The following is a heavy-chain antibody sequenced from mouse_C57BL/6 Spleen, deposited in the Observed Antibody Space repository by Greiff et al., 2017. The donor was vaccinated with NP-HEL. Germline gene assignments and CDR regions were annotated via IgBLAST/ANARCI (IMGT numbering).Heavy chain of an antibody. Sequence: QVQLQQSGAELVRPGTSVKVSCKASGYAFTNYLIEWVKQRPGQGLEWIGVINPGSGGTNYNEKFKGKATLTADKSSSTAYMQLSSLTSEDSAVYFCARSYYFAYWGQGTLVTVSA. CDR3: ARSYYFAY. D-gene: IGHD1-1*01. CDR1: GYAFTNYL. CDR2: INPGSGGT. J-gene: IGHJ3*01. V-gene: IGHV1-54*01.